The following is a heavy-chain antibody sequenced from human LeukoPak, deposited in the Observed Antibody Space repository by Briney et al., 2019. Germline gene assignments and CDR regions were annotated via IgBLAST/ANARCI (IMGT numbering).Heavy chain of an antibody. CDR3: AKDSDIAVAGSDDAFDV. CDR2: ISFDGSIE. V-gene: IGHV3-30*18. J-gene: IGHJ3*01. Sequence: GKSLRLSCAASGFTFSNYGMHWVRQTPGKGLEWVALISFDGSIEYYADSVEGRFTISRDNSKNTLFLQMNSLRPEDTAIFYCAKDSDIAVAGSDDAFDVWGQGTMVTVSS. D-gene: IGHD6-19*01. CDR1: GFTFSNYG.